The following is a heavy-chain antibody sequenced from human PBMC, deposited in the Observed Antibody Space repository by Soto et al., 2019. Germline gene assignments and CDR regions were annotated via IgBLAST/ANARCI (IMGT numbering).Heavy chain of an antibody. CDR1: GFTFSSYG. CDR3: AKDRVYSYARGFDQ. D-gene: IGHD3-16*01. J-gene: IGHJ4*02. V-gene: IGHV3-30*18. Sequence: QVQLVESGGGVVQPGRSLRLSCAASGFTFSSYGMHWVRQAPGKGLEWVAVISYDGSNKYYADSVKGRFTISRDNSKNTLYLQMNSLRAEDTAVYYCAKDRVYSYARGFDQWGQGTLVTVSS. CDR2: ISYDGSNK.